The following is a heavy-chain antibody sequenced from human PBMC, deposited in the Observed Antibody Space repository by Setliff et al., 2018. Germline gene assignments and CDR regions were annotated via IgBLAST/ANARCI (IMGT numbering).Heavy chain of an antibody. CDR3: ARGRMRGSCGGPSCTYDPFDI. CDR2: IYHSGSS. J-gene: IGHJ3*02. Sequence: PSETLSLTCPVSGGSISSRSYYWGWIRQPPGKGLEWIGSIYHSGSSYYNPSLRSRVTISVDTSKNQFSLILRSVTAADTAVYYCARGRMRGSCGGPSCTYDPFDIWGQGTPVTVSS. V-gene: IGHV4-39*07. D-gene: IGHD2-21*01. CDR1: GGSISSRSYY.